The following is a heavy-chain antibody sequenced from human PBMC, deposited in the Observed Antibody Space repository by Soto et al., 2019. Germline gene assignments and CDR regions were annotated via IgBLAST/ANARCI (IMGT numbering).Heavy chain of an antibody. CDR3: ARDHRGGTDAFDI. CDR2: VSANHGHT. Sequence: QVQLVQSGAEVKKPGASVKVSCKASGYTFTSFGISWVRQAPGQGLEWMGWVSANHGHTNYTENLQGRVTMTTDTSTSKAYMELRSLRSDDTAVYYCARDHRGGTDAFDIWGQGTMVTVSS. J-gene: IGHJ3*02. D-gene: IGHD2-15*01. CDR1: GYTFTSFG. V-gene: IGHV1-18*01.